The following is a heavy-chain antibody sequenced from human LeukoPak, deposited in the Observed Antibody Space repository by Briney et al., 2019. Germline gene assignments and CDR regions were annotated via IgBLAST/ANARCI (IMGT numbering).Heavy chain of an antibody. D-gene: IGHD1-26*01. CDR1: GGSISSYY. J-gene: IGHJ3*02. CDR3: ATVGGSYFSGAFDI. Sequence: KPSETLSLTCTVSGGSISSYYWSWIRQPAGKGLEWIGRIYTSGSTNYNPSLKGRVTMSVDTSKNQFSLKLSSVTAADTAVYYCATVGGSYFSGAFDIWGQGTMVTVSS. V-gene: IGHV4-4*07. CDR2: IYTSGST.